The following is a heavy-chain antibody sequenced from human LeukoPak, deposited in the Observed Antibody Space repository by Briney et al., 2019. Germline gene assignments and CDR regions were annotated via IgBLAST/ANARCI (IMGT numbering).Heavy chain of an antibody. J-gene: IGHJ4*02. V-gene: IGHV4-59*01. CDR1: GGSISSYY. D-gene: IGHD2-21*01. CDR3: ARSFPYFDY. Sequence: SETLSLTCTVSGGSISSYYWSWIRQPPGKGLEWIGYIYYSGSTNYNPSLKSRVTISVDTSKNQFSLKLSSVTAADTAVYYCARSFPYFDYWGQGTLVAVSS. CDR2: IYYSGST.